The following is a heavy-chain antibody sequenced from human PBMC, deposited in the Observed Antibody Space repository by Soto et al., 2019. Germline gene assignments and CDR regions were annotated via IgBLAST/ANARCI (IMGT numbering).Heavy chain of an antibody. D-gene: IGHD2-21*02. CDR3: ARILCGGDCYDAFDI. J-gene: IGHJ3*02. CDR1: GGTFSSYA. V-gene: IGHV1-69*06. Sequence: ASVKVSCKASGGTFSSYAISWVRQAPGQGLEWMGGIIPIFGTANYAQKFQGRVTITADKSTSTAYMELSSLRSEDTAVYYCARILCGGDCYDAFDIWGQGTMVTVSS. CDR2: IIPIFGTA.